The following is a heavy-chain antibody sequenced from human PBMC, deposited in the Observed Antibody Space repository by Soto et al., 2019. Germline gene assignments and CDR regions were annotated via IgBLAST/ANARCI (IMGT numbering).Heavy chain of an antibody. D-gene: IGHD1-26*01. CDR1: GFSVNDYA. Sequence: QVQLVESGGGVVQPGRSLRLSCAASGFSVNDYAMHWVRQAPGKGLEWVAFISYDGRKKYYADSVNGRFTISSDNSENTVYLQMSSLRAEDTAVYYCARAMDLLSGSYFDYWGQGTLVTVSS. J-gene: IGHJ4*02. CDR2: ISYDGRKK. V-gene: IGHV3-30*04. CDR3: ARAMDLLSGSYFDY.